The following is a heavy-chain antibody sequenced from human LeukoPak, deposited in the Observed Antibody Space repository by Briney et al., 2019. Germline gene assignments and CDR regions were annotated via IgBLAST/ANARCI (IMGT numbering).Heavy chain of an antibody. CDR2: ISSSSSYI. V-gene: IGHV3-21*01. CDR3: ARMIVATLYYFDY. J-gene: IGHJ4*02. D-gene: IGHD5-12*01. CDR1: GFTFSSYS. Sequence: GGSLRLYCEASGFTFSSYSRNWVRQAPGKGLEWVSSISSSSSYIYYADSVKGRFTISRDNAKNSLYLQMNSLRAEDTAVYYCARMIVATLYYFDYWGQGTLVTVSS.